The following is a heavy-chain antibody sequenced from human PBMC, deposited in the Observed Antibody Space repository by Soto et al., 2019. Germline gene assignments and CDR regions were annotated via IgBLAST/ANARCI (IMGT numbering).Heavy chain of an antibody. Sequence: PGRAVRLSCAAPGFTFDNYAINWVRPAPGKGLDWVSGISGSGGSTYYADSVKGRFTISRDNSKNTLYLQMFSLRADDTAVYYCAKRMNVYDTSGSFLPSFDYWGQGTLVNVSS. J-gene: IGHJ4*02. CDR2: ISGSGGST. D-gene: IGHD3-22*01. V-gene: IGHV3-23*01. CDR1: GFTFDNYA. CDR3: AKRMNVYDTSGSFLPSFDY.